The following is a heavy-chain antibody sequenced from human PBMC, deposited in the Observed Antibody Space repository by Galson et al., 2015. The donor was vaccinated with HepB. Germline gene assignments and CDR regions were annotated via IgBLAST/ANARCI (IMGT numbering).Heavy chain of an antibody. D-gene: IGHD3-3*01. J-gene: IGHJ4*02. Sequence: LRLSCAASGFTFSSYGMHWVRQAPGKGLEWVAVIWYDRSNKYYADSVKGRFTISRDNSKNTLYLQMNSLRAEDTAVYYCASLYYDFWSGYYKSNAPDYWGQGTLVTVSS. CDR1: GFTFSSYG. CDR2: IWYDRSNK. CDR3: ASLYYDFWSGYYKSNAPDY. V-gene: IGHV3-33*01.